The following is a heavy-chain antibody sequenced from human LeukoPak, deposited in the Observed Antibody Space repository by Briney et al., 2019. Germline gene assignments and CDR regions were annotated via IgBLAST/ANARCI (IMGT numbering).Heavy chain of an antibody. Sequence: PGGSLRLSCAASGFTFSSYSMNWVRQAPGKGLEWVSSISSSSSYIYYADSVKGRFTISRDNAKNSLYLQMNSLGAEDTAVYYCARDKGYSYGPYGYWGQGTLVTVSS. V-gene: IGHV3-21*01. CDR3: ARDKGYSYGPYGY. CDR2: ISSSSSYI. J-gene: IGHJ4*02. CDR1: GFTFSSYS. D-gene: IGHD5-18*01.